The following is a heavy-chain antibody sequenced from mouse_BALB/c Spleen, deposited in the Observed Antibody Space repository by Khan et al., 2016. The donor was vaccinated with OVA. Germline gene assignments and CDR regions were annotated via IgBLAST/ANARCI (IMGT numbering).Heavy chain of an antibody. Sequence: QVQLKQSGAELVRPGASVKLSCKTSGYIFTSYWIHWVKQRPGQGLEWIARIYPGTNNNYYNENLKDRATLNADKSSSTAYMQLSILKSEDSAVYCCTREEAWYYFDYWGQGTTLNVS. V-gene: IGHV1-76*01. D-gene: IGHD3-2*02. CDR3: TREEAWYYFDY. J-gene: IGHJ2*01. CDR2: IYPGTNNN. CDR1: GYIFTSYW.